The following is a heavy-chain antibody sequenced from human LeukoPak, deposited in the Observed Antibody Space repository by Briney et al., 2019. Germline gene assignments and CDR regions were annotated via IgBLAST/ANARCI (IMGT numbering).Heavy chain of an antibody. D-gene: IGHD6-13*01. Sequence: PSETLSLTCTVSGDSISRYSWNWIRQPPGKGLEWIGYIYYSGSTNYNPSLKSRVTISVDTSKNQFSLKLSSVTAADTAVYYCARHHHNTESLIAAAQFDYWGQGTLVTVSS. CDR3: ARHHHNTESLIAAAQFDY. CDR2: IYYSGST. J-gene: IGHJ4*02. CDR1: GDSISRYS. V-gene: IGHV4-59*08.